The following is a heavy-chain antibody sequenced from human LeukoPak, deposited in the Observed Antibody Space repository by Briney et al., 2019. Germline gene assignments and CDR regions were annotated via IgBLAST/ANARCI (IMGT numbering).Heavy chain of an antibody. CDR1: GYTFIDHY. J-gene: IGHJ4*02. D-gene: IGHD3-22*01. V-gene: IGHV1-2*02. CDR3: ARAGHNSNSGGYDF. Sequence: ASVKVSCKPSGYTFIDHYLHWVRQAPGQGLESLGWIDPDIGDTNYPQKLQGRVTMTRDTSISTAYMELNRLRPDDTAVYYCARAGHNSNSGGYDFWGLGTLVTVSS. CDR2: IDPDIGDT.